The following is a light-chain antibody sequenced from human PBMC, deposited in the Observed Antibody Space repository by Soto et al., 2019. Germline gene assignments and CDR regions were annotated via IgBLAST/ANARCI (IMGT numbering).Light chain of an antibody. J-gene: IGKJ1*01. Sequence: DVQMTQSPSTLSASVGDRDTITCRASQSISSWLAWYQQKPGKAPKLLIYKASSLKSGVPSRFSGSGSGTEFTLTISSLQPDDFATYYCQQYITDSRTFGQGTKVDIK. V-gene: IGKV1-5*03. CDR3: QQYITDSRT. CDR2: KAS. CDR1: QSISSW.